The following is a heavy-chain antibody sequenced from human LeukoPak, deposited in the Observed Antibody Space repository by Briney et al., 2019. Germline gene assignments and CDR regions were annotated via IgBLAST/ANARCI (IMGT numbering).Heavy chain of an antibody. J-gene: IGHJ6*02. V-gene: IGHV3-66*01. CDR1: GFTVSSNY. Sequence: PGGSLRLSCAASGFTVSSNYMSWVRQAPGEGLEWVSVIYSGGSTYYADSVKGRFTISRDNSKNTLYLQMNSLRAEDTAVYYCARDSKYYYYGMDVWGQGTTVTVSS. CDR3: ARDSKYYYYGMDV. CDR2: IYSGGST.